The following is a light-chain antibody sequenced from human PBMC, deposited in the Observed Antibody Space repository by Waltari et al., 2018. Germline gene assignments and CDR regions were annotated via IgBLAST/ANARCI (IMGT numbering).Light chain of an antibody. Sequence: EVVLTQSPDTLSLSPGERATLSCRASQSVSTSLGWYQQKPGQTPRLLIYDASTRATGIPARFSGSGSGTDFTLTITSLEPEDFAVYYCQQRSNWPPVVTFGGGTKVEIK. V-gene: IGKV3-11*01. CDR2: DAS. CDR1: QSVSTS. CDR3: QQRSNWPPVVT. J-gene: IGKJ4*01.